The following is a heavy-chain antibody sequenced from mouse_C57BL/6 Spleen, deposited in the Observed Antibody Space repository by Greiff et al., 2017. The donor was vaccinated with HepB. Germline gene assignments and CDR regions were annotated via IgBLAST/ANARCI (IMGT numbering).Heavy chain of an antibody. CDR2: IWSGGST. CDR1: GFSLTSYG. V-gene: IGHV2-2*01. J-gene: IGHJ4*01. CDR3: ARIGDYGTSYYAMDY. D-gene: IGHD2-1*01. Sequence: VQLQQSGPGLVQPSQSLSITCTVSGFSLTSYGVHWVRQSPGKGLEWLGVIWSGGSTDYNAAFISRLSISKDNSKSQVFFKMNSRQADDTAIYYCARIGDYGTSYYAMDYWGQGTSVTVSS.